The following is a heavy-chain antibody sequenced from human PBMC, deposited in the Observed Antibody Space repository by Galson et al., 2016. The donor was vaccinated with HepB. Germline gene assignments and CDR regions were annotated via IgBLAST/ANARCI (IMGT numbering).Heavy chain of an antibody. Sequence: SETLSLTCAVSGGSINSSHWWSWVRQPPGKGLEWIGEIFHSDSTNYRPSLKSRVTISVDNSKNHLSLRLNSVTAADTAVYYCARHCMSPTCYAHAFDIWGQGTMVTVSS. J-gene: IGHJ3*02. V-gene: IGHV4-4*02. CDR2: IFHSDST. D-gene: IGHD2-2*01. CDR1: GGSINSSHW. CDR3: ARHCMSPTCYAHAFDI.